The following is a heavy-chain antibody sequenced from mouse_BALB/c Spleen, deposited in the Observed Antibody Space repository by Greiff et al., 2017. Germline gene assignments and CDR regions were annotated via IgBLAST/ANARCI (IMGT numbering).Heavy chain of an antibody. CDR2: ISYDGSN. D-gene: IGHD2-3*01. CDR3: AHYDGYYVDY. J-gene: IGHJ2*01. V-gene: IGHV3-6*02. Sequence: EVKLQESGPGLVKPSQSLSLTCSVTGYSITSGYYWNWIRQFPGNKLEWMGYISYDGSNNYNPSLKNRISITRDTSKNQFFLKLNSVTTEDTATYYCAHYDGYYVDYWGQGTTLTVSS. CDR1: GYSITSGYY.